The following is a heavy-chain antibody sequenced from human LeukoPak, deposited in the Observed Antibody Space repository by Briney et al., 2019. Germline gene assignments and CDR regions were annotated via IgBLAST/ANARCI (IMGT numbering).Heavy chain of an antibody. V-gene: IGHV3-21*01. D-gene: IGHD3-9*01. Sequence: PGGSLRLSCEASGFRFSSYSINWVRRAPGKGLEWVSSISSSSSYIYYADSVKGRFTISRDNAKNSLYLQMNSLRAEDTAVYYCARDRSGDILTGFLFDPWGQGTLVTVSS. J-gene: IGHJ5*02. CDR2: ISSSSSYI. CDR3: ARDRSGDILTGFLFDP. CDR1: GFRFSSYS.